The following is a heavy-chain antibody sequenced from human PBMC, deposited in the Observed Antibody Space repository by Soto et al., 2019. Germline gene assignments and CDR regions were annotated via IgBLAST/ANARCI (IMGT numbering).Heavy chain of an antibody. CDR1: GDSVSNSGYY. CDR2: VSFSGSK. V-gene: IGHV4-39*01. Sequence: PSETLSLTCTVSGDSVSNSGYYWGWIRQSPGKRLEWIGSVSFSGSKYYNPSLRSRVTFSVDTSKTLISLKLRSVTAADTAVYYCARGSTWGGRDWFDPWGQRTLVTVSS. CDR3: ARGSTWGGRDWFDP. D-gene: IGHD6-13*01. J-gene: IGHJ5*02.